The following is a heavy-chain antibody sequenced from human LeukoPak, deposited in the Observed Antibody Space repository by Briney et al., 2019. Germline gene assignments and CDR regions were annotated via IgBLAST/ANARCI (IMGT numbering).Heavy chain of an antibody. CDR1: GGSISSYY. V-gene: IGHV4-59*01. D-gene: IGHD7-27*01. J-gene: IGHJ6*02. CDR3: ARVNWGYYYYGMDV. Sequence: SETLSLTCTVSGGSISSYYWSWIRQPPGKGLEWIGYIYYSGSTNYNPSLKSRATISVDTSKNQFSLKLSSVTAADTAVYYCARVNWGYYYYGMDVWGQGTTVTVSS. CDR2: IYYSGST.